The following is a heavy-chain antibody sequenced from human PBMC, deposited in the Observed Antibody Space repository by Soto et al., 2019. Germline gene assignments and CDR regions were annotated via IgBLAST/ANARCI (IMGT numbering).Heavy chain of an antibody. CDR3: ARDPVRWLQFPPDY. CDR1: GFTFSSYG. Sequence: PGGSLRLSCAASGFTFSSYGMHWVRQAPGKGLEWVAVIWYDGSNKYYADSVKGRFTISRDNPKNTLYLQMNSLRAEDTAVYYCARDPVRWLQFPPDYWGQGTLVTVSS. CDR2: IWYDGSNK. J-gene: IGHJ4*02. D-gene: IGHD5-12*01. V-gene: IGHV3-33*01.